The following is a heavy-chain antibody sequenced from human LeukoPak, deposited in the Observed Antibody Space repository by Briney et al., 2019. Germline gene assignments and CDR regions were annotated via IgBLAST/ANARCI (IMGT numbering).Heavy chain of an antibody. D-gene: IGHD3-10*01. CDR2: YAGSDTTK. V-gene: IGHV3-48*03. Sequence: GGSLRLSCAASGFDFSAYEMNWVRQAPGKGLEWVAYYAGSDTTKYYADSVQGRFTLSRDNAKNSLSLQMNSLRAEDTALYYCTTLGSHLESWGQGTLVTVSS. CDR1: GFDFSAYE. J-gene: IGHJ4*02. CDR3: TTLGSHLES.